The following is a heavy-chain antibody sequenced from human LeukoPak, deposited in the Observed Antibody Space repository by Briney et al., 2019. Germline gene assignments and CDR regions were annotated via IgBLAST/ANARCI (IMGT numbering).Heavy chain of an antibody. Sequence: PGGSLKLSCATSGFTFSGSGMHWVRQASGKGLEWVGRIRSKANSYATAYAASVKGRFTISRDDSKNTAYLQMNSLKTEDTAVYYCARLEDTAIVYWGQGTLVTVS. CDR3: ARLEDTAIVY. V-gene: IGHV3-73*01. D-gene: IGHD5-18*01. CDR2: IRSKANSYAT. CDR1: GFTFSGSG. J-gene: IGHJ4*02.